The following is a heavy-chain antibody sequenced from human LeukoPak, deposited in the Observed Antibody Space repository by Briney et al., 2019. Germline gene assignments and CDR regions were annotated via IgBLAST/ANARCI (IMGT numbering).Heavy chain of an antibody. Sequence: GGSLRLSCAASGFAFGDYWMTWVRQAPGKGLEWVANIKYDGSEKHYVDSLRGRFTISRDNAKNSLYHCARARQWLGVSNWFDPWGQGTLVTVSS. CDR1: GFAFGDYW. CDR3: P. J-gene: IGHJ5*02. CDR2: IKYDGSEK. D-gene: IGHD6-19*01. V-gene: IGHV3-7*01.